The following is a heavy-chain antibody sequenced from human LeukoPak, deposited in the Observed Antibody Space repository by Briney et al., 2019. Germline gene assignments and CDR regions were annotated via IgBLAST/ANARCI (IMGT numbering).Heavy chain of an antibody. Sequence: PGGSLRLSCAASGFTFSDYYMSWIRQAPGKGLEWVSYISSSGSIIFYADSVKGRFTISRDNAKNSLYLQMNSLRAEDTAVYYCASRRTVTSTDPHTFDIWGQGTMVTVSS. CDR2: ISSSGSII. CDR3: ASRRTVTSTDPHTFDI. V-gene: IGHV3-11*01. CDR1: GFTFSDYY. D-gene: IGHD4-17*01. J-gene: IGHJ3*02.